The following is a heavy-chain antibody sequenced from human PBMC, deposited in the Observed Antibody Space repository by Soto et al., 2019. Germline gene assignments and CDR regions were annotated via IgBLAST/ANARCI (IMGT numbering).Heavy chain of an antibody. CDR2: ISYDGTNK. Sequence: GGSLRLSCAASGFSFTTHGIHWVRQAPGKGLEWVALISYDGTNKYYGDSVKGRFTISRDNSLNTLYLQMNSLRPEDTAVYYCEVYTSGELFDSWGQGTLVTVSS. D-gene: IGHD6-19*01. V-gene: IGHV3-30*03. J-gene: IGHJ4*02. CDR1: GFSFTTHG. CDR3: EVYTSGELFDS.